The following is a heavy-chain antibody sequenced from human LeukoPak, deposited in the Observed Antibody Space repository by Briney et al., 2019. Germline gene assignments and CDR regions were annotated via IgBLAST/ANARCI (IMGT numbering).Heavy chain of an antibody. CDR3: ARGQPGVAAAGNLDY. Sequence: GGSLRLSCAASGFTFSSYAMSWVRQAPGKGLEWVSAICGSGGSTYYADSVKGRFTISRDNSKNTLFLQMNSLRAEDTAVYYCARGQPGVAAAGNLDYWGQGTLVTVSS. J-gene: IGHJ4*02. CDR2: ICGSGGST. V-gene: IGHV3-23*01. CDR1: GFTFSSYA. D-gene: IGHD6-13*01.